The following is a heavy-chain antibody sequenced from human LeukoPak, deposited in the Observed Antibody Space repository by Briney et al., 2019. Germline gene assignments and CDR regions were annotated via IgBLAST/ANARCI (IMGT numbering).Heavy chain of an antibody. D-gene: IGHD4-17*01. CDR3: AREVTTGTLYGDYNWFDP. CDR2: INIDGSST. J-gene: IGHJ5*02. V-gene: IGHV3-74*01. CDR1: GFTFSSYW. Sequence: PGGSLRLSCAASGFTFSSYWMHWVRQAPGKGLVWVSRINIDGSSTSYADSVKGRFTISRDNAKNTLYLQMNSLRAEDTAVYYCAREVTTGTLYGDYNWFDPWGQGTLVTVSS.